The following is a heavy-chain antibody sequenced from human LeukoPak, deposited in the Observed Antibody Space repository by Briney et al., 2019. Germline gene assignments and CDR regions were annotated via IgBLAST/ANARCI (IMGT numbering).Heavy chain of an antibody. J-gene: IGHJ4*02. Sequence: ASVKVSCKASGYTFTSYDINWVRQATGQGLEWVGWMNPNSGNTGYAQKFQGRVTMTRNTSISTAYMELSSLRSEGTAVYYCARWLRGIAVAGGFDYWGQGTLVTVSS. D-gene: IGHD6-19*01. V-gene: IGHV1-8*01. CDR1: GYTFTSYD. CDR2: MNPNSGNT. CDR3: ARWLRGIAVAGGFDY.